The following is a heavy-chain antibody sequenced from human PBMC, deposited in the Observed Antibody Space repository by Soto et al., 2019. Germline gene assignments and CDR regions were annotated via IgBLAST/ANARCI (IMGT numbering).Heavy chain of an antibody. CDR2: IKQEGSEK. J-gene: IGHJ5*02. CDR3: AREEGPWFDP. CDR1: GFTFSSYG. V-gene: IGHV3-7*01. Sequence: PGGSLRLSCAASGFTFSSYGMHWVRQAPGKGLEWVANIKQEGSEKYYVDSVKGRFTISRDNSKNSLYLQMNSLRAEDTAVYYCAREEGPWFDPWGQGTLVTVSS.